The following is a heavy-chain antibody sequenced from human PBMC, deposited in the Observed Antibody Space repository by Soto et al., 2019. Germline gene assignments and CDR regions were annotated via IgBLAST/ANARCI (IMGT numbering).Heavy chain of an antibody. D-gene: IGHD2-15*01. J-gene: IGHJ4*02. CDR3: ARMGYCSGGSCYSGSGDY. Sequence: ASVKVSCKASGYSFTGYGISWVRQAPGQGLEWMGWISAHNGNTAYAQKLQGRVTMTTDTATNTAYMELRSLRSDDTALYYCARMGYCSGGSCYSGSGDYWGQGTLVTVSS. CDR1: GYSFTGYG. CDR2: ISAHNGNT. V-gene: IGHV1-18*04.